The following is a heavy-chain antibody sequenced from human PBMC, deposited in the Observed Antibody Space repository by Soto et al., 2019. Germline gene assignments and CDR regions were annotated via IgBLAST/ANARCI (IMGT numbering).Heavy chain of an antibody. D-gene: IGHD3-9*01. CDR2: ISGSGGST. J-gene: IGHJ4*02. CDR1: GFTFSSYA. V-gene: IGHV3-23*01. Sequence: GGSLRLSCAASGFTFSSYAMSWVRQAPGKGLEWVSAISGSGGSTYYADSVKGRFTISIDNSKNTLYLQMNSLRAEDTAVYSCAKESDVLRYFDRSCYFDYWGQGTLVTVSS. CDR3: AKESDVLRYFDRSCYFDY.